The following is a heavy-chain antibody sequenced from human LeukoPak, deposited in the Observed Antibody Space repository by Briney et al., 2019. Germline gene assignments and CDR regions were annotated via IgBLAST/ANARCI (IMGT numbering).Heavy chain of an antibody. J-gene: IGHJ4*02. Sequence: PGGSLRLSCRASGITVSNDYIAWVRQAPGTGLEWVSVIYAAGSTFYADSVRGRFTISRDKLRNTVFLQMNSLRVEDTAIYFCARFGNALDYWGQGILVAVSS. CDR1: GITVSNDY. CDR2: IYAAGST. CDR3: ARFGNALDY. V-gene: IGHV3-53*01. D-gene: IGHD1-14*01.